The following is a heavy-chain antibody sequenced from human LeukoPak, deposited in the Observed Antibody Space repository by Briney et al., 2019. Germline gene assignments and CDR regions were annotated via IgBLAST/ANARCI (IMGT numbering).Heavy chain of an antibody. CDR3: ARGARIMITFGGVRGAFDI. CDR1: GGSISSYF. Sequence: SETLSLTCTGSGGSISSYFWNWIGQPPWKGLAGIGDIYYSGSNNYNPSLKSRVTISVDTSKNQFSLKLSSVTAADTAVYYCARGARIMITFGGVRGAFDIWGQGTMVIVSS. CDR2: IYYSGSN. V-gene: IGHV4-59*01. J-gene: IGHJ3*02. D-gene: IGHD3-16*01.